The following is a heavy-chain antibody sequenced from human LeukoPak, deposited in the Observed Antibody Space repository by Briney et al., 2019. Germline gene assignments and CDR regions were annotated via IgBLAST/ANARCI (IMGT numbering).Heavy chain of an antibody. CDR1: GGSISSSNR. CDR3: ARDAGGGDAFDI. CDR2: IYHSGST. V-gene: IGHV4-4*02. Sequence: SETLSLTCAVSGGSISSSNRWRWVRQPPGKGLEWIGEIYHSGSTNYNPSLKSRVTISVDKSKNQFSLKLSSVTAADTAVYYCARDAGGGDAFDIWGQGTMVTVSS. D-gene: IGHD3-10*01. J-gene: IGHJ3*02.